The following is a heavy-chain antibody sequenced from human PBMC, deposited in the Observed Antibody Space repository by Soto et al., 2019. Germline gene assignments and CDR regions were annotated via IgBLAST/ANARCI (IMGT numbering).Heavy chain of an antibody. J-gene: IGHJ4*02. V-gene: IGHV4-31*03. Sequence: QVQLQESGPGLVKPSQTLSLTCTVSGGSISSGGYYWSWIRQHPGKGLEWIGYIYYSGSTYYNPSPRSRLTISVDPSKNRFSLKLSSVTAADTAVYYCARGPPSGYSYGFDYWGQGTLVTVSS. D-gene: IGHD5-18*01. CDR1: GGSISSGGYY. CDR2: IYYSGST. CDR3: ARGPPSGYSYGFDY.